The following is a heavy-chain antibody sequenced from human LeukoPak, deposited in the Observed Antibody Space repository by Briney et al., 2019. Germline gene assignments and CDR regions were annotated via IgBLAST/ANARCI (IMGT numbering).Heavy chain of an antibody. D-gene: IGHD6-13*01. J-gene: IGHJ6*02. Sequence: SGGSLRLSCAASGFTFSDYYMSWIRQAPGKGLEWVSYISSSGSTIYYADSVKGRFTISRDSAKNSLYLQMNSLRAEDTAVYYCARGHYSSSWYPIGYYYGMDVWGQGTTVTVSS. CDR2: ISSSGSTI. V-gene: IGHV3-11*01. CDR3: ARGHYSSSWYPIGYYYGMDV. CDR1: GFTFSDYY.